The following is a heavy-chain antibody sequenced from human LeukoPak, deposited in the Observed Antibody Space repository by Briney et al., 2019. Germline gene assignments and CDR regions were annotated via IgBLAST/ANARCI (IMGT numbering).Heavy chain of an antibody. J-gene: IGHJ4*02. CDR2: FDPEDGET. Sequence: ASVKVSCKVSGYTLTELSMHCVRQAPGKRRECMGGFDPEDGETIYAQKCQGRVTMTEDTSTDTAYMELSSLRSEDTAMYYCATWGVLKGAPSFFCFDYWGQGTLITVSS. CDR3: ATWGVLKGAPSFFCFDY. CDR1: GYTLTELS. D-gene: IGHD1-26*01. V-gene: IGHV1-24*01.